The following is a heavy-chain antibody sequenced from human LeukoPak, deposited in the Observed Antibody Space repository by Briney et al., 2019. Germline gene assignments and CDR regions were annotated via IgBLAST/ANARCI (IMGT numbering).Heavy chain of an antibody. Sequence: GGSLRLSCAASGFTFSDYWMTWVRQAPGKGLQWVAHIKGDGSDKYYVDSLKGRFTISRDNAETSLYLQMDSLRAEDTAVYYCAIWSSGWQFDYWGPGTLVSVSS. CDR2: IKGDGSDK. CDR3: AIWSSGWQFDY. CDR1: GFTFSDYW. J-gene: IGHJ4*02. D-gene: IGHD6-19*01. V-gene: IGHV3-7*05.